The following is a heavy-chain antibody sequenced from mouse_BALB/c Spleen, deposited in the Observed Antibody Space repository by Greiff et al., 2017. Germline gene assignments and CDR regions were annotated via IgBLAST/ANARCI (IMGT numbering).Heavy chain of an antibody. CDR2: IYPGDGDT. V-gene: IGHV1-87*01. J-gene: IGHJ3*01. CDR3: ASSNYYGSSYGFAY. Sequence: QVQLQQSGAELARPGASVKLSCKASGYTFTSYWMQWVKQRPGQGLEWIGAIYPGDGDTRYTQKFKGKATLTADKSSSTAYMQLSSLASEDSAVYYCASSNYYGSSYGFAYWGQGTLVTVSA. CDR1: GYTFTSYW. D-gene: IGHD1-1*01.